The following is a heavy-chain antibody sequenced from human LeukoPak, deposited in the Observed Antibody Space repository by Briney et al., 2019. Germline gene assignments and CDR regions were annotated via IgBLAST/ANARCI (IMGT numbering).Heavy chain of an antibody. J-gene: IGHJ4*02. Sequence: SETLSLTCAVSGYSISSSYYWGWIRQPPGKGLEWIGSIYYSGSTYYNPSLKSRVTISVDTSKNQFSLKLSSVTAADTAVYYCARHNYDILTGNDYWGQGTLVTVSS. V-gene: IGHV4-38-2*01. CDR3: ARHNYDILTGNDY. D-gene: IGHD3-9*01. CDR1: GYSISSSYY. CDR2: IYYSGST.